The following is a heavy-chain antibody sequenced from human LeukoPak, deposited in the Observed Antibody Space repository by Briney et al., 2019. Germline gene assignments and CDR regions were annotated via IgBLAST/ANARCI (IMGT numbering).Heavy chain of an antibody. J-gene: IGHJ2*01. CDR1: RDSIRSYY. D-gene: IGHD6-13*01. V-gene: IGHV4-59*12. CDR3: ARRDSSSLYEDWYFDL. CDR2: IYYSGGT. Sequence: SESLSLTRTVSRDSIRSYYWCWMPHPPRRGRECSGYIYYSGGTNQNPSLRRRVTISVATSKTQSSLKLIYMTGAHTAVYYCARRDSSSLYEDWYFDLWGRGTLVSVSS.